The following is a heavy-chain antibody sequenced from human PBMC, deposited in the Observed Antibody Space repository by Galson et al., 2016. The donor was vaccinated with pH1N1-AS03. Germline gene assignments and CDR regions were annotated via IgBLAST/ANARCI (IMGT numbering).Heavy chain of an antibody. CDR2: INWNSGSI. CDR3: AKDKWAVAGSADSYFDY. Sequence: LRLSCAASGFTFDDYAMHWVRQAPGKGLEWVSGINWNSGSIGYADSVKGRFTISRDNAKNSLYLQMNSLRAEDTALYYCAKDKWAVAGSADSYFDYWGQGTLVTVSS. D-gene: IGHD6-19*01. CDR1: GFTFDDYA. V-gene: IGHV3-9*01. J-gene: IGHJ4*02.